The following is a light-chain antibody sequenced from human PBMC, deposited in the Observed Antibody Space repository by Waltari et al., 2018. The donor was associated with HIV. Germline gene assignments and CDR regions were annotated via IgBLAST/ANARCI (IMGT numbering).Light chain of an antibody. CDR1: SSNIGADYD. V-gene: IGLV1-40*01. Sequence: QSVLTQPPSVSGAPGQRVTISCTGSSSNIGADYDVHWYLQLPGTAPKLLIYGNRNRPSGVPDRFSASKSGTSASLAITGLQAEDEADYYCQSYDSSLSGSKGVFGGGTKLTVL. CDR2: GNR. CDR3: QSYDSSLSGSKGV. J-gene: IGLJ2*01.